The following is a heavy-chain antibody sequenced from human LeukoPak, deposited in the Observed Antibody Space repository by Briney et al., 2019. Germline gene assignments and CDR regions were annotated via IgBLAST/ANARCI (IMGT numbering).Heavy chain of an antibody. J-gene: IGHJ2*01. CDR3: ASSVELWSQYYCYSDL. D-gene: IGHD5-18*01. CDR1: GGTFSSYA. Sequence: GASVKVSCKASGGTFSSYAISWVRQAPGQGLEWMGGIIPIFGTANYAQKFQGRVTITADESTSTAYMELSSLRSEDTAVYYCASSVELWSQYYCYSDLWGRGTLVTVSS. V-gene: IGHV1-69*13. CDR2: IIPIFGTA.